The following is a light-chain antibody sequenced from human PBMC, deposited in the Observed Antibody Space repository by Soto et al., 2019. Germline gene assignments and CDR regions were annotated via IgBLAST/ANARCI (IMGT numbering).Light chain of an antibody. Sequence: EIVMTQSPATLSVSPGESATLSCRASQSISSSKLAWYQQNPGQAPRLLMYGASNRATGIPARFSGSGSRTEFTLTISSLQSEDFAVYYCQQYNSWPLTFGGGTKVDIK. CDR2: GAS. CDR3: QQYNSWPLT. CDR1: QSISSS. V-gene: IGKV3-15*01. J-gene: IGKJ4*01.